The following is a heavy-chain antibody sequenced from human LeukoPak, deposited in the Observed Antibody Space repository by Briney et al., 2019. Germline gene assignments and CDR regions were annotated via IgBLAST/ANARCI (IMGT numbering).Heavy chain of an antibody. D-gene: IGHD5-18*01. V-gene: IGHV3-21*01. J-gene: IGHJ4*02. CDR1: GFTFRNYD. Sequence: GGSLRLSCAASGFTFRNYDIHWIRQAPGKGLEWVSSIDTDGTYIHYADSVKGRFTISRDNSKNSLYLQMNSLRAGDTAVYYCARADLRGYSLHYWGQGTLVTVSS. CDR2: IDTDGTYI. CDR3: ARADLRGYSLHY.